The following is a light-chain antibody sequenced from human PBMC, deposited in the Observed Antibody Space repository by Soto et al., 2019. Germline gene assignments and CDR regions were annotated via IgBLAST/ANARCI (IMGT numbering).Light chain of an antibody. Sequence: TQSPATLSVSPGERATLSCRASQSVSSNLAWYQQKPGQAPRLLIYGASSRATGIPDRFSGSGSGTDFTLTISRLEPEDFAVYYCQQYGNSRTFGQGTKVDIK. CDR3: QQYGNSRT. V-gene: IGKV3-20*01. CDR2: GAS. J-gene: IGKJ1*01. CDR1: QSVSSN.